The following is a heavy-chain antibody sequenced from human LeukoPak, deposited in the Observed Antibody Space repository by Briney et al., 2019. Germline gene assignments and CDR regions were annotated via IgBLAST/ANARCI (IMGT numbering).Heavy chain of an antibody. V-gene: IGHV1-58*02. D-gene: IGHD3-22*01. CDR1: GFTFTSSA. CDR2: IVVGSGNT. J-gene: IGHJ4*02. CDR3: AAFDNYYDSSGYDG. Sequence: TSVKVSCKASGFTFTSSAMQWVRQARGQRLEWIGWIVVGSGNTNYAQKFQGRVTITRDMSTSTAYMELSSLRSEDTAVYYCAAFDNYYDSSGYDGWGQGTLVTVSS.